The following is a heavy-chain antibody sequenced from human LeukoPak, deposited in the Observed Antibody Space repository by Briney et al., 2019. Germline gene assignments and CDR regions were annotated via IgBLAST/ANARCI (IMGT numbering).Heavy chain of an antibody. V-gene: IGHV1-69*05. CDR1: GGTFSSYA. CDR2: IIPIFGTA. D-gene: IGHD3-3*01. CDR3: ARAGAYYDFWSGFRPYYYYMDV. J-gene: IGHJ6*03. Sequence: GASVKVSCKASGGTFSSYAISWARQAPGQGLEWMGGIIPIFGTANYAQKFQGRVTITTDESTSTAYMELSSLRSEDTAVYYCARAGAYYDFWSGFRPYYYYMDVWGKGTTVTVSS.